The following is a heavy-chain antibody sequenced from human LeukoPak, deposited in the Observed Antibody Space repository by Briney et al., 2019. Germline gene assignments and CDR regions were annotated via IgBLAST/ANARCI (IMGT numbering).Heavy chain of an antibody. V-gene: IGHV4-59*01. J-gene: IGHJ6*03. CDR2: IYYSGST. D-gene: IGHD6-13*01. CDR1: GGSISTY. CDR3: AREVGTYSSRGGFYYYYMDV. Sequence: PSETLSLTCTVSGGSISTYWTWIRQPPGKGLEWIGNIYYSGSTNFNPSLKSRVTISLGTSKNQFSLRLSSVTAADTAVYYCAREVGTYSSRGGFYYYYMDVWGKGTTVTVSS.